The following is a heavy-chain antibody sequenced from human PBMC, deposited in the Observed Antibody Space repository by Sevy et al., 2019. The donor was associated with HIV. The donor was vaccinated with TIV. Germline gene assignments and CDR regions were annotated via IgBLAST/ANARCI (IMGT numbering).Heavy chain of an antibody. D-gene: IGHD2-2*02. Sequence: GGSLRLSCAASGFTFSSYTINWVRQPPGKGLEWVSSISGSSNYIYYADSVKGRFTISRDNAKNSLILQMNSLRAEDTAVYYCARIGCDTTSCYMADAFDIWGRGTMVTVSS. CDR3: ARIGCDTTSCYMADAFDI. CDR1: GFTFSSYT. V-gene: IGHV3-21*01. J-gene: IGHJ3*02. CDR2: ISGSSNYI.